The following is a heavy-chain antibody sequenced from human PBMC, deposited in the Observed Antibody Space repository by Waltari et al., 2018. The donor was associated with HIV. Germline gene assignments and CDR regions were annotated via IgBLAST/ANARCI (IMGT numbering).Heavy chain of an antibody. D-gene: IGHD6-13*01. Sequence: EVHLVESGGGLFQPGGSLRLSCAASGFLVTSNFMSWVRQAPGKGLEWVSVLYTGGTTYYADSVKGRFTISRDNSKNTLYLQMNTLRAEDTAVYYCARHMGSAAGFFDHWGQGTLVTVSS. CDR3: ARHMGSAAGFFDH. J-gene: IGHJ4*01. V-gene: IGHV3-53*01. CDR2: LYTGGTT. CDR1: GFLVTSNF.